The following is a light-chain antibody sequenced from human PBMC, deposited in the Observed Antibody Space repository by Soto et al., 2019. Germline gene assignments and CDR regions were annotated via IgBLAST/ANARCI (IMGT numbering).Light chain of an antibody. CDR2: YSS. CDR3: QQHGISHIT. CDR1: QSVRTN. V-gene: IGKV3D-20*01. Sequence: EVMMTQFPDTVSVTPGETVTVSCGASQSVRTNLAWYQQRPGQAPRLLIHYSSTRATDVPARFSGSGSGTNFTLTISRLEPEDFAVYYCQQHGISHITFGQGTRLEIK. J-gene: IGKJ5*01.